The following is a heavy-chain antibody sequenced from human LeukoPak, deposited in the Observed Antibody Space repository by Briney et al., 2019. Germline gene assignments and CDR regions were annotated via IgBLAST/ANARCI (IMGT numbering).Heavy chain of an antibody. Sequence: PGRSLRLSCAASGFTSSSYGMHWVRQAPGKGLEWVAVISYDGSNKYYADSAKGRFTISRDNSKNTLYLQMNSLRAEDTAVYYCAKDSGYQLLNYYYYGVDVWGQVTTVTVSS. J-gene: IGHJ6*02. CDR2: ISYDGSNK. CDR3: AKDSGYQLLNYYYYGVDV. D-gene: IGHD2-2*01. V-gene: IGHV3-30*18. CDR1: GFTSSSYG.